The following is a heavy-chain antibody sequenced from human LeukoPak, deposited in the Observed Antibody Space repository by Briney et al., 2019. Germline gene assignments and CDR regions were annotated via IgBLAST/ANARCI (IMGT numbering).Heavy chain of an antibody. CDR3: AYSGSYGHLGY. CDR2: IYSSVST. V-gene: IGHV4-39*01. Sequence: SETLSLTGTVSGGSISSNAYYWPWTRQPPGKGLEWIASIYSSVSTYYNPSLKSLATISVDTSKNQFYLRLSSVTAADTDLYYCAYSGSYGHLGYWGQGIPVTVAS. J-gene: IGHJ4*02. CDR1: GGSISSNAYY. D-gene: IGHD1-26*01.